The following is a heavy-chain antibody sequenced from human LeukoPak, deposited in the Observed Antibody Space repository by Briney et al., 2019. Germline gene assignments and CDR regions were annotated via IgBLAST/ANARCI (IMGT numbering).Heavy chain of an antibody. V-gene: IGHV3-15*01. J-gene: IGHJ4*02. CDR3: TTDRYCSGGTSCRYLDY. CDR1: GFTFSNAW. Sequence: PGGSLRLSCAASGFTFSNAWMSWVRQAPGKGLEWVGRIKSKTDGGTTDYAAPVKGRFTISRDDSKNTLYLQMNSLKTEDTAVYYCTTDRYCSGGTSCRYLDYWGQGTLVTISS. D-gene: IGHD2-15*01. CDR2: IKSKTDGGTT.